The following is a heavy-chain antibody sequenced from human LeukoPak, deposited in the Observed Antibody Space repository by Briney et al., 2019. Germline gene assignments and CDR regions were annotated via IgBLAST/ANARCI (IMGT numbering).Heavy chain of an antibody. CDR2: ISSSSSYI. J-gene: IGHJ3*02. CDR1: GFTFSSYS. V-gene: IGHV3-21*01. D-gene: IGHD3-22*01. Sequence: GGSLRLSCAASGFTFSSYSMNWVRQAPGKGLEWVSSISSSSSYIYYADSVKGRFTISRDNAKNSLYLQMNSLRAEDAAVYYCARDREPYYYDSSGYYLIWGQGTMVTVSS. CDR3: ARDREPYYYDSSGYYLI.